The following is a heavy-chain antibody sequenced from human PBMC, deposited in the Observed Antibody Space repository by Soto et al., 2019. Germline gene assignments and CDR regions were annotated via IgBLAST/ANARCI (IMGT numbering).Heavy chain of an antibody. D-gene: IGHD3-10*01. Sequence: QVQLVQSGAEVKKPGASVKVSCKASGYTFTGYYMHWVRQAPGQGLEWMGWINPNSGGTNYAQKFQGWVTMTRDTSISTAYMELSMLRSDDTAVYYCARDQIAKQYYGSGSYYNADYYYGMDVWGQGTTVTVSS. J-gene: IGHJ6*02. CDR2: INPNSGGT. CDR3: ARDQIAKQYYGSGSYYNADYYYGMDV. CDR1: GYTFTGYY. V-gene: IGHV1-2*04.